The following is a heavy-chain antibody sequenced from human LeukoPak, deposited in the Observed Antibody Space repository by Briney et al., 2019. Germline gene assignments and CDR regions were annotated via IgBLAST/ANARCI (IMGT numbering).Heavy chain of an antibody. Sequence: SETLSLTCTVSGGSISSYYWSWIRQPPGKGLEWIGYVFSSGGINYNASLRSRLTISVDTSKNQFSLKLTSVTAADTAVYYCARRLKLSSSWAYFDYWGQGTPVTVSS. CDR1: GGSISSYY. J-gene: IGHJ4*02. CDR2: VFSSGGI. D-gene: IGHD6-13*01. CDR3: ARRLKLSSSWAYFDY. V-gene: IGHV4-59*08.